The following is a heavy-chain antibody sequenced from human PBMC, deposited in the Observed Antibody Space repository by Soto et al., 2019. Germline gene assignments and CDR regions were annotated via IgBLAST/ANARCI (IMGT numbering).Heavy chain of an antibody. D-gene: IGHD3-3*01. J-gene: IGHJ4*02. CDR1: GFSLSTSGVA. CDR3: AHRQSTYYDLWSGYY. V-gene: IGHV2-5*01. Sequence: SGPTLVNPTQTLTLTCTFSGFSLSTSGVAVGWIRQPPGKALEWLALIYWNDDKHYSPSLKSRLTITKDTSKNQVVLTMTNMDPVDTATYYCAHRQSTYYDLWSGYYWGQGTLVTVSS. CDR2: IYWNDDK.